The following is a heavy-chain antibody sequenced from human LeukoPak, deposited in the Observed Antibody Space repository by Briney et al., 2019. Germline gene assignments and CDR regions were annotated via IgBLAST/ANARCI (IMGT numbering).Heavy chain of an antibody. J-gene: IGHJ4*02. CDR1: GFTFDDYA. CDR3: AKGLEDY. CDR2: ISWNSGSI. Sequence: PGRSLRLSCAASGFTFDDYAMHWVRQAPGKGLEWVSGISWNSGSIGYADSVKGRFTISRDNAKNSLYLQMNSLRAEDTALYYCAKGLEDYWGQGTLVTVSS. V-gene: IGHV3-9*01.